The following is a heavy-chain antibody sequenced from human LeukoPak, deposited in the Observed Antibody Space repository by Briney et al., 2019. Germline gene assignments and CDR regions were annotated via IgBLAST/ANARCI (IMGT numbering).Heavy chain of an antibody. V-gene: IGHV3-21*01. D-gene: IGHD3-22*01. J-gene: IGHJ6*02. Sequence: GGSLRLSCAASGFTFSSYSMNWVRQAPGKGLEWVSSISSSSSYIYYADSVKGRFTISRDNSKNTLYLQMNSLRAEDTAVYYCARDPYYYDSSGYYYYYYGMDVWGQGTTVTVSS. CDR1: GFTFSSYS. CDR3: ARDPYYYDSSGYYYYYYGMDV. CDR2: ISSSSSYI.